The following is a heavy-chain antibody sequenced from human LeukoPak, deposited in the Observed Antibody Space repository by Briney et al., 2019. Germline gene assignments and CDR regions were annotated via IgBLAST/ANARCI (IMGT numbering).Heavy chain of an antibody. Sequence: GASVKVSCKASGYTFTSFYMHWVRQAPGQGLEWMGWISAYNGNTNYAQKLQGRVTMTTDTSTSTAYMELRSLRSDDTAVYYCASAPHIGWYSSGWYDYFDYWGQGTLVTVSS. J-gene: IGHJ4*02. CDR2: ISAYNGNT. D-gene: IGHD6-19*01. V-gene: IGHV1-18*04. CDR3: ASAPHIGWYSSGWYDYFDY. CDR1: GYTFTSFY.